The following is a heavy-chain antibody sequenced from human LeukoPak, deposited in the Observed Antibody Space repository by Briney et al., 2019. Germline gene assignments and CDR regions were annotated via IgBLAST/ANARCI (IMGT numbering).Heavy chain of an antibody. D-gene: IGHD4-17*01. CDR3: ARDVGDYGYYFDT. V-gene: IGHV3-21*01. CDR1: GFTFSAYT. Sequence: PGGSLRLSCAASGFTFSAYTMNWVRQAPGKGLEWVSSISGTTSTIYYVDSVKGRFTISRDNGRDSLYLQMNSLRAEDTADYYCARDVGDYGYYFDTWGQGTLVTVSS. CDR2: ISGTTSTI. J-gene: IGHJ4*02.